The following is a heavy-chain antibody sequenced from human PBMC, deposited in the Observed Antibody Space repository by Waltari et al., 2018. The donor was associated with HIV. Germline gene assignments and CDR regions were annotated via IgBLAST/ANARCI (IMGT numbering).Heavy chain of an antibody. CDR3: AREGFCSNGVCSHYYGMDV. CDR2: ISTSSRYI. Sequence: EVQLVESGGGLVKPGGSLRLSCAASGFTFSSYSMNWVRPAPGKGLEWVSSISTSSRYIYYADSLKGRFTISRDNAKNSLYLQMNSLRAEDTAVYYCAREGFCSNGVCSHYYGMDVWDQGTTVTVSS. J-gene: IGHJ6*02. V-gene: IGHV3-21*01. CDR1: GFTFSSYS. D-gene: IGHD2-8*01.